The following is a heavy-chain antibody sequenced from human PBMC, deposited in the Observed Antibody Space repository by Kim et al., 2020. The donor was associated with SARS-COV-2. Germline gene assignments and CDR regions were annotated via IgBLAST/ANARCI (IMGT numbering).Heavy chain of an antibody. D-gene: IGHD3-3*01. CDR2: IIPIFGTA. CDR3: ARGSRRITIFGVAISVLDP. J-gene: IGHJ5*02. CDR1: GGTFSSYA. V-gene: IGHV1-69*13. Sequence: SVKVSCKASGGTFSSYAISWVRQAPGQGLEWMGGIIPIFGTANYAQKFQGRVTITADESTSTAYMELSSLRSEDTAVYYCARGSRRITIFGVAISVLDPWGQGTLVTVSS.